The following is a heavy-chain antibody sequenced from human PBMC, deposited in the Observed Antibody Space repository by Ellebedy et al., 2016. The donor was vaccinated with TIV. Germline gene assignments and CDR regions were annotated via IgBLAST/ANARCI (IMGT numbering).Heavy chain of an antibody. J-gene: IGHJ6*02. CDR1: GYAFTSYD. V-gene: IGHV1-8*01. Sequence: AASVKVSCKASGYAFTSYDINWVRQAPGQGLEWMGWINPNSGNTGYAQKFQGRVTITRDKSISTAYMELSSLTSEDTAVYYCARDFEFMIYVNGGEYYHYALDVWGQGTTVTVAS. CDR3: ARDFEFMIYVNGGEYYHYALDV. CDR2: INPNSGNT. D-gene: IGHD3-10*02.